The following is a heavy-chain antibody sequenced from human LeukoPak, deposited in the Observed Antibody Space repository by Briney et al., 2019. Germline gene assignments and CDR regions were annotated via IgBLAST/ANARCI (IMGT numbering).Heavy chain of an antibody. J-gene: IGHJ4*02. D-gene: IGHD1-26*01. CDR1: GFTFSSYA. CDR2: ISYDGSNK. Sequence: GRSLRLSCAASGFTFSSYAMHWVRQAPGKGLERVAVISYDGSNKYYADSVKGRFTISRDNSKNTLYLQMNSLRAEDTAVYYCARGRSGSTFPHSYYFDYWGQGTLVTVSS. V-gene: IGHV3-30-3*01. CDR3: ARGRSGSTFPHSYYFDY.